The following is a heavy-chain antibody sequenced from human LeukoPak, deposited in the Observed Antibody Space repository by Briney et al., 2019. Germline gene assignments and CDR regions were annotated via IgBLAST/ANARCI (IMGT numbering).Heavy chain of an antibody. Sequence: PGRSLRLSCAASGFTFDDYAMNWVRQAPGKGLEWVSGIIWNGGGRGYADSVKGRFTISRDNAKNSLYLQMNSLRAEDTALYYCAKATDGSGEWGLDYWGQGTLVTVSS. CDR3: AKATDGSGEWGLDY. D-gene: IGHD3-10*01. CDR1: GFTFDDYA. J-gene: IGHJ4*02. CDR2: IIWNGGGR. V-gene: IGHV3-9*01.